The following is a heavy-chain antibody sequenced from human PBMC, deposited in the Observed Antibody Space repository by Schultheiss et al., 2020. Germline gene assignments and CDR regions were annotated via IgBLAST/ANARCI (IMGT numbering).Heavy chain of an antibody. Sequence: SETLSLTCTVSDDSISSSSYYWGWIRQPSGKGLEWIGEINHSGSTNYNPSLKSRVTISVDTSKNQFSLKLSSVTAADTAVYYCARGEDDYVWGHWGQGTLVNVYS. CDR1: DDSISSSSYY. CDR2: INHSGST. V-gene: IGHV4-39*01. J-gene: IGHJ4*02. CDR3: ARGEDDYVWGH. D-gene: IGHD3-16*01.